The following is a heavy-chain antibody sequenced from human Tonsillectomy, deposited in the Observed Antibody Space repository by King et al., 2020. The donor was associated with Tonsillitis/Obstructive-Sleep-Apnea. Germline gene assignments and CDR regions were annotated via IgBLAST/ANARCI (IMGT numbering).Heavy chain of an antibody. J-gene: IGHJ6*02. D-gene: IGHD6-13*01. CDR1: GFTFSSYW. CDR2: IKQDGSEK. V-gene: IGHV3-7*03. Sequence: VQLVESGGGLVQPGGSLRLSCAASGFTFSSYWMSWVRQAPGKGLEWVANIKQDGSEKYYVDSVKGRFTISRDNAKNSLYLQMNSLRAEDTAVYYCAGTLGYSSSWYWVEYYYGMDVWGQGTTVTVSS. CDR3: AGTLGYSSSWYWVEYYYGMDV.